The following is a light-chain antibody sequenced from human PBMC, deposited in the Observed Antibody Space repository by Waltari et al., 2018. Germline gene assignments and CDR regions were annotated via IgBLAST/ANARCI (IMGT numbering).Light chain of an antibody. CDR2: YKSDSDT. V-gene: IGLV5-45*02. J-gene: IGLJ2*01. Sequence: QAVLTQPSSLSASPGASASLTCTLRSDINVGPSRIFWYQQKPGSPPLYLLRYKSDSDTEQGAGVPGRFSGSKDASANAGILVISGLQSEDEADYCCLIWHGGALVFGGGTKLTVL. CDR1: SDINVGPSR. CDR3: LIWHGGALV.